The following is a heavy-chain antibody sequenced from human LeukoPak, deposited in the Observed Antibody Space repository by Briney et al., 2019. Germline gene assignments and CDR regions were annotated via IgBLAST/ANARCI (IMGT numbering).Heavy chain of an antibody. CDR3: ARAGYSSGWYEG. V-gene: IGHV1-8*03. J-gene: IGHJ4*02. CDR1: GYTFTSYD. CDR2: MNPNSGNT. D-gene: IGHD6-19*01. Sequence: GASVKVSCKASGYTFTSYDINWVRQATGQGLEWMGWMNPNSGNTGYAQKFQGRVTITRDTSISTAYMELSRLRSDDTAVYYCARAGYSSGWYEGWGQGTLVTVSS.